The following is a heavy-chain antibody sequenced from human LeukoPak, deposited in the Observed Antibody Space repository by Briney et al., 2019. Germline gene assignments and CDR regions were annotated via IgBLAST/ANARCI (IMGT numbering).Heavy chain of an antibody. CDR2: IHHFGRT. CDR3: ARGLWTQPGLVPFNY. J-gene: IGHJ4*02. V-gene: IGHV4-59*11. D-gene: IGHD5-18*01. Sequence: SETLSLTCSVSGDSIISHYWNWLRQSPGKGLGWIGNIHHFGRTEYNSSLRSRATMFLDSSKNQFSLKLTSVTPTDTAVYYCARGLWTQPGLVPFNYWGQGILVTVSS. CDR1: GDSIISHY.